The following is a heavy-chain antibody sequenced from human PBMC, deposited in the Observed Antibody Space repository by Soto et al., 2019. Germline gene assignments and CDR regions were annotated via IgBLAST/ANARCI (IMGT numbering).Heavy chain of an antibody. D-gene: IGHD1-26*01. J-gene: IGHJ4*02. V-gene: IGHV1-58*01. CDR1: GFMFSNSA. CDR2: IMIGGGHT. Sequence: QVQVVQSGPEVKNPGTSVRVSCQTSGFMFSNSAVQWVRQARGQPLEWIGWIMIGGGHTRSAQKMQDRLTLTRDHSTSTVFMDLSSLNSEDTAVYYCAAELYERGDYCHFEYWGQGTLVTVSS. CDR3: AAELYERGDYCHFEY.